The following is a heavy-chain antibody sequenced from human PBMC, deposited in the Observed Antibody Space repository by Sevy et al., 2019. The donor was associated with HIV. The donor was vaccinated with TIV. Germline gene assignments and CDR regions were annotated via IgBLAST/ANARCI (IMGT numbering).Heavy chain of an antibody. CDR1: GFTFTSSA. J-gene: IGHJ3*01. CDR3: AAEDMTTFGWQYRVFDF. D-gene: IGHD3-16*01. V-gene: IGHV1-58*01. CDR2: IVVGSGVT. Sequence: ASVKVSCKASGFTFTSSAVQWVRQTRGQRLQWIGWIVVGSGVTNYAQSFQERVSIIGDMSTSTVYMEVTSLTSDDTAVYYCAAEDMTTFGWQYRVFDFWGQGTVVTVSS.